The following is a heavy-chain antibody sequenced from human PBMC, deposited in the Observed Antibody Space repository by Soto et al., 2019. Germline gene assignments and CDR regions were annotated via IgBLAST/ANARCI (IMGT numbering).Heavy chain of an antibody. Sequence: EVQLVESGGGLAQPGGSLRLSCAASGFTFSDYAMNWVRQVPGKGLEWISQIASSGTPIYYADSVRGRFTISRENAENSLYLQMNSLRDEDTAVYFCTREGIWGQGTLVTVSS. CDR1: GFTFSDYA. J-gene: IGHJ4*02. V-gene: IGHV3-48*02. CDR2: IASSGTPI. CDR3: TREGI.